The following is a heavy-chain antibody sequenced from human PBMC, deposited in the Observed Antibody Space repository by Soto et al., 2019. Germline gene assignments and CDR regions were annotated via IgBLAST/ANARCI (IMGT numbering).Heavy chain of an antibody. Sequence: QVQLVQSGAEVKKPGSSVKVSCRASGGSFRNYVMSWVRQAPGQGREWMGGIIPVFETRTYAQKFQGRVTSTADDSTSTVSMEMSNLRSEDTAVYFCSFHSDSNSYSRVDFWGQGTLVTVSS. D-gene: IGHD4-4*01. CDR3: SFHSDSNSYSRVDF. J-gene: IGHJ4*02. CDR1: GGSFRNYV. V-gene: IGHV1-69*01. CDR2: IIPVFETR.